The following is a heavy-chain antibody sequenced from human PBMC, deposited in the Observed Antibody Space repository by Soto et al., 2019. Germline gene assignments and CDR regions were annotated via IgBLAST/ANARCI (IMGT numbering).Heavy chain of an antibody. J-gene: IGHJ4*02. CDR3: AAGRGLPRYY. CDR2: IYHSGST. V-gene: IGHV4-30-2*01. CDR1: GGSISSGGYS. D-gene: IGHD5-12*01. Sequence: QLQLQESGSGLVKPSQTLSLTCAVSGGSISSGGYSWSWIWQPPGKGLEWIGYIYHSGSTYYNPSLTRRITISVDRSKNQFSLKLGSVTTADTAVYYFAAGRGLPRYYWRQGTLVTVSS.